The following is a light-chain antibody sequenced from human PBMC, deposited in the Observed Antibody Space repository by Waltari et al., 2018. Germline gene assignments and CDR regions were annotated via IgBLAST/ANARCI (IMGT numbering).Light chain of an antibody. CDR2: DVT. CDR1: SSASGGYNY. CDR3: SSFTSSTTGI. Sequence: SALTQPDSVSGSPGQSIPISCSGISSASGGYNYVSWYQQHPGEAPKVIIYDVTNRPSGVSNRFSGSKSGSSASLTISGLQPEDEADYYCSSFTSSTTGIFGGGTKLTVL. J-gene: IGLJ2*01. V-gene: IGLV2-14*03.